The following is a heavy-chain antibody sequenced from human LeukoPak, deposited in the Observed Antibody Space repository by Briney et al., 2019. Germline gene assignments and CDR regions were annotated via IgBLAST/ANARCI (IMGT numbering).Heavy chain of an antibody. CDR2: ISSSSSYI. V-gene: IGHV3-21*01. J-gene: IGHJ4*02. Sequence: GGSLRLSCAASGFTFSNFWMSWVRQAPGKGLEWVSSISSSSSYIYYADSVKGRFTISRDNAKNSLYLQMNSLRAEDTAVYYCARDRDTAMGNYFDYWGQGTLVTVSS. D-gene: IGHD5-18*01. CDR1: GFTFSNFW. CDR3: ARDRDTAMGNYFDY.